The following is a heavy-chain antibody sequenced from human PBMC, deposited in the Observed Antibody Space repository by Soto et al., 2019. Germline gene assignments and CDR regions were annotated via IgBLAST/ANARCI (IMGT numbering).Heavy chain of an antibody. CDR3: ASRCPTYRISDYYPLDF. CDR2: IFHSGST. CDR1: GDSISSSNW. V-gene: IGHV4-4*02. Sequence: QVQLQESGPGLVKPSGTLSLTCAVSGDSISSSNWWSWVRQSPGKGLEWIGDIFHSGSTNYNPSPKSRVTMSVDKSKNQFSLKLNSGTGAGTVVYYCASRCPTYRISDYYPLDFWGQGTLVTVSS. D-gene: IGHD3-22*01. J-gene: IGHJ4*02.